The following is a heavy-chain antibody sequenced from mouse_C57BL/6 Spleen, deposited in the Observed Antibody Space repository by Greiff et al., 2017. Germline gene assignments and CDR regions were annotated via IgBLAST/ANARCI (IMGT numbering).Heavy chain of an antibody. V-gene: IGHV1-72*01. D-gene: IGHD2-3*01. J-gene: IGHJ3*01. Sequence: QVQLKQPGAELVKPGASVKLSCKASGYTFTSYWMHWVKQRPGRGLEWIGRIDPNSGGTKYNEKFKSKATLTVDKPSSTAYMQLSSLTSEDSAVYYCARETYDGGCFAYWGQGTLVTVSA. CDR3: ARETYDGGCFAY. CDR2: IDPNSGGT. CDR1: GYTFTSYW.